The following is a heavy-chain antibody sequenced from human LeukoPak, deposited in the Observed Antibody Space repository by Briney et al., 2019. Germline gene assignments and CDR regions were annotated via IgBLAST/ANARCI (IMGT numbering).Heavy chain of an antibody. J-gene: IGHJ4*02. V-gene: IGHV1-69*13. Sequence: SVKVSCKASGGTFSSYAISWVRQAPGQGLEWMGGIIPIFGTANYAQKFQGRVTITADESTSTAYMELSSLRSEDTAVYYCARDVRRGGGLKSITIFGVASGYWGQGTLVTVSS. D-gene: IGHD3-3*01. CDR3: ARDVRRGGGLKSITIFGVASGY. CDR1: GGTFSSYA. CDR2: IIPIFGTA.